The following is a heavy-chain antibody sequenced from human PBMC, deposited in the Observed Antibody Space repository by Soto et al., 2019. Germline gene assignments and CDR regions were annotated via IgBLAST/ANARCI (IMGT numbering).Heavy chain of an antibody. D-gene: IGHD3-16*01. J-gene: IGHJ6*03. CDR2: ISGSGGST. CDR1: GFTFSSYA. Sequence: GGSLRLSCAASGFTFSSYAMSWVRQAPGKGLEWVSAISGSGGSTYYADSVKGRFTISRDNSKNTLYLQMNSLRAEDTAVYYCAKSITFGGVRFYYYMDVWGKGTTVTVFS. CDR3: AKSITFGGVRFYYYMDV. V-gene: IGHV3-23*01.